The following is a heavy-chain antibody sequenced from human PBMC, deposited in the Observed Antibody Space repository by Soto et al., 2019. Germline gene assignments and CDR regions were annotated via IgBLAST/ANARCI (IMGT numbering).Heavy chain of an antibody. CDR2: IIPIFGTA. CDR1: GGTFSSYA. CDR3: ARVGGATDYYYYYGMDV. D-gene: IGHD5-12*01. V-gene: IGHV1-69*13. Sequence: SVKVSCKASGGTFSSYAISWVRQAPGQGLEWMGGIIPIFGTANYAQKFQGRVTITADESTSTAYMELSSLRSEDTAVYYCARVGGATDYYYYYGMDVWGQGTTVTVSS. J-gene: IGHJ6*02.